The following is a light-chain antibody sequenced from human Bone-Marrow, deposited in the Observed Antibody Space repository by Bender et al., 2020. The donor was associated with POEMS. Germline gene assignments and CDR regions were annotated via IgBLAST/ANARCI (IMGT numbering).Light chain of an antibody. CDR3: QSYDNSLGGWV. J-gene: IGLJ3*02. V-gene: IGLV2-14*01. CDR1: SSDVGRYNY. Sequence: QSALTQPASVSGSPGQSITISCTGTSSDVGRYNYVSWYQQYPGKLPKLMIYEVNKRPSGVPDRFSASKSGNTASLAITGLQAEDEGDYYCQSYDNSLGGWVFGGGTKLTVL. CDR2: EVN.